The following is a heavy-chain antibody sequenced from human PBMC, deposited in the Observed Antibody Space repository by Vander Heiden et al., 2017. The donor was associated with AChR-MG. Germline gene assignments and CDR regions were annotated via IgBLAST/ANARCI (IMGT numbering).Heavy chain of an antibody. J-gene: IGHJ6*02. CDR2: INPNSGGT. Sequence: QVQLVQSGAEVKKPGAPVKVLCKASGYTFTGHYMHWVRQAPGQGLEWMGWINPNSGGTNYAQKFQGRVTMTRDTSISTAYMELSRLRSDDTAVYYCARDLLREVRRWDYYYYGMDVWGQGTTVTVSS. CDR3: ARDLLREVRRWDYYYYGMDV. V-gene: IGHV1-2*02. D-gene: IGHD1-26*01. CDR1: GYTFTGHY.